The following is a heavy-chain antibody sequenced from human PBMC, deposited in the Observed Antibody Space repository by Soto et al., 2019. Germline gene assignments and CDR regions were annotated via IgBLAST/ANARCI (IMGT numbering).Heavy chain of an antibody. D-gene: IGHD3-10*01. Sequence: SETLSLTCTVSGGSVSSGSYYWSWIRQPPGKGLEWIGYIYYSGSTNYNPSLKSRVTISVDTSKNQFSLKLSSVTAADTAVYYCARDRLTMVRGGDYYRMDVWGQGTTVTVSS. CDR3: ARDRLTMVRGGDYYRMDV. J-gene: IGHJ6*02. CDR1: GGSVSSGSYY. CDR2: IYYSGST. V-gene: IGHV4-61*01.